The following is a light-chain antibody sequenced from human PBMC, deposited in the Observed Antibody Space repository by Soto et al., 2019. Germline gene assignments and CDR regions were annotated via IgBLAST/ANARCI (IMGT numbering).Light chain of an antibody. CDR2: DES. J-gene: IGKJ5*01. V-gene: IGKV3-11*01. CDR1: QSISTY. CDR3: QQRRDWPIT. Sequence: EIVLTQSPATLSLSPGERATLSCRASQSISTYLAWYQQKPGQAPRLLIYDESTRATGVPARFSGSGSGSDFTLTISSLEPEDFAIYYCQQRRDWPITFGQGTRLEIK.